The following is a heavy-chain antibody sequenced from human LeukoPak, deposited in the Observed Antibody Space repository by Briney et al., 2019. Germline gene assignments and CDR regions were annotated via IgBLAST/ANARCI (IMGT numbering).Heavy chain of an antibody. J-gene: IGHJ4*01. Sequence: HPGGSLRLSCTTSGFVFNNYAMTWVRQVPGKGLEWVASISGRGTTKYYGDSVKGRFTISRDNVTKTMFLQMSSLRGEDSAIYFCARPFCNGARCWGGFDYWGPGTLVTVS. CDR2: ISGRGTTK. CDR1: GFVFNNYA. D-gene: IGHD2-8*01. CDR3: ARPFCNGARCWGGFDY. V-gene: IGHV3-23*01.